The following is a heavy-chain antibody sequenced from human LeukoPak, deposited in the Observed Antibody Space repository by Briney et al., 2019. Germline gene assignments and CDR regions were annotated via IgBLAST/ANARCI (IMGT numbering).Heavy chain of an antibody. CDR2: IYCSGST. J-gene: IGHJ5*02. CDR1: GGSISNYY. Sequence: SETLSLTCTVSGGSISNYYWSWIRQPPGKGLEWIGYIYCSGSTNYNPSLKSRVTISVDTSKNQFSLKLSSVTAADTAVYYCARDRGYCSGGSCYHLNWFDPWGQGTLVTVSS. D-gene: IGHD2-15*01. V-gene: IGHV4-59*01. CDR3: ARDRGYCSGGSCYHLNWFDP.